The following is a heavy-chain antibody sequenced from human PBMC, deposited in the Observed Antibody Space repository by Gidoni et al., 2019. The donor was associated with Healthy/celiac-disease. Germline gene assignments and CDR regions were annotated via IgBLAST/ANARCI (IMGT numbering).Heavy chain of an antibody. CDR3: AKDGGRNSGYYY. J-gene: IGHJ4*02. Sequence: QVQLVESGGGVVQPGRSLSPSCAASGLPFSSYGMHWVRQASGKGLEWVAVISYDGSNKYYADSVKGRFTISRDNSKNTLYLQMNSLRAEDTAVYYCAKDGGRNSGYYYWGQGTLVTVSS. CDR2: ISYDGSNK. V-gene: IGHV3-30*18. D-gene: IGHD3-22*01. CDR1: GLPFSSYG.